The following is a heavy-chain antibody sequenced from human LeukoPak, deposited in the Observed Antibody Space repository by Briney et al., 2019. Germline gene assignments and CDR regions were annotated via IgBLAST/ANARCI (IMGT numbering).Heavy chain of an antibody. CDR1: GFTFSSYA. J-gene: IGHJ1*01. CDR2: ISYDGSNK. CDR3: ARDSSYSSGWYEVFGIWDFQH. Sequence: AGGSLRLSCAASGFTFSSYAMHWVRQAPGKGLEWVAVISYDGSNKYYADSVKGRLTTSRDNSKNTLFLQMNSLRAEDTAVYYCARDSSYSSGWYEVFGIWDFQHWGQGTLVTVSS. V-gene: IGHV3-30-3*01. D-gene: IGHD6-19*01.